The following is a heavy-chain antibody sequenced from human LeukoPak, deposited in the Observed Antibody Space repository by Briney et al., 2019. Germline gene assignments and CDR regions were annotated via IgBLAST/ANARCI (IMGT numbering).Heavy chain of an antibody. CDR3: ARPPSPSAWSNSFDD. CDR1: GFIFSSNS. J-gene: IGHJ4*02. CDR2: ISGSSSNK. D-gene: IGHD6-19*01. Sequence: GGSLRLSCAASGFIFSSNSMNWVRQAPGKGLEWVASISGSSSNKYYADSVQGRFTISRDNAKNSLYLQMGSLRAEDTAVYYCARPPSPSAWSNSFDDWGQGTLATVSS. V-gene: IGHV3-21*01.